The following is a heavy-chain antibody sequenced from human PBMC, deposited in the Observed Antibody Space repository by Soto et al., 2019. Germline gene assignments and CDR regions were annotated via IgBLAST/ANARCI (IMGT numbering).Heavy chain of an antibody. CDR1: GFTFSSYS. D-gene: IGHD1-20*01. CDR2: ISYDGSNK. CDR3: AKEITGTAVNWFDP. J-gene: IGHJ5*02. Sequence: PGGSLRLSCAASGFTFSSYSMNWVRQAPGKGLEWVAVISYDGSNKYYADSVKGRFTISRDNSKNTLYLQMSSLRAEDTAVYYCAKEITGTAVNWFDPWGQGTLVTVSS. V-gene: IGHV3-30*18.